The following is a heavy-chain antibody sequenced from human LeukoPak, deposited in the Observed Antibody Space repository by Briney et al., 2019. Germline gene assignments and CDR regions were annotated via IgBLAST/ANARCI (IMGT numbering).Heavy chain of an antibody. CDR3: ARGPRGSYDY. CDR1: GGSISSSSYY. Sequence: KPSETPSLTCTVSGGSISSSSYYWGWIRQPPGKGLEWIGYIYYSGSTNYNPSLKSRVTISVDTSKNQFSLKLSSVTAADTAVYYCARGPRGSYDYWGQGTLVTVSS. V-gene: IGHV4-61*05. J-gene: IGHJ4*02. CDR2: IYYSGST. D-gene: IGHD3-16*01.